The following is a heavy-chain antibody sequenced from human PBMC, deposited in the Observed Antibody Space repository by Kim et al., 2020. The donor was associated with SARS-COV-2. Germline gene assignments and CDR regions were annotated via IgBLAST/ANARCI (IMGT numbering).Heavy chain of an antibody. J-gene: IGHJ5*02. CDR3: ARERIAAAGTGCFDP. V-gene: IGHV3-30-3*01. CDR1: GFTFSSYA. CDR2: ITYDGSNK. Sequence: GGSLRLSCAASGFTFSSYAMDWVRQAPGKGLEWVAVITYDGSNKYYADSVKGRFTISRDNSKNTLYLQMNGLRAEDTAVYYCARERIAAAGTGCFDPWGQGTLVSASS. D-gene: IGHD6-13*01.